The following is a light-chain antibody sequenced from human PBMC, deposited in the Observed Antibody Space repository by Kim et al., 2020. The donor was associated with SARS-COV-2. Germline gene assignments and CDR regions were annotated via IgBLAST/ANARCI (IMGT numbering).Light chain of an antibody. Sequence: KTVNISCTRSSGSIASNYVQWYQPRPGSAPTTVIYEDNQRPSGVPDRVSGSIDSSSNSASLTISGLTTEDEADDYCQSYDSSNPWVFGGGTQLTVL. V-gene: IGLV6-57*03. CDR3: QSYDSSNPWV. CDR1: SGSIASNY. CDR2: EDN. J-gene: IGLJ3*02.